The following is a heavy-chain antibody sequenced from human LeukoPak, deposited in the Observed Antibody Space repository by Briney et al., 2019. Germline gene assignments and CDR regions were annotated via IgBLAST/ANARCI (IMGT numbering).Heavy chain of an antibody. CDR1: GGSISTYH. D-gene: IGHD5-18*01. Sequence: SETLSLTCSVSGGSISTYHWNWIRKPPGKGLEWIGYMQSSGISKYNPSLKSRVNIFVDTSKNQFVLNLRSVTAADTAVYYCARDKRRSYGRYFDPWGQGMLVTVSS. CDR2: MQSSGIS. V-gene: IGHV4-59*01. CDR3: ARDKRRSYGRYFDP. J-gene: IGHJ4*02.